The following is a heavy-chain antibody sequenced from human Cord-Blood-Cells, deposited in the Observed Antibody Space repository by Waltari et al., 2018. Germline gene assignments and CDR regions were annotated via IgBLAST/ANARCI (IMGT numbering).Heavy chain of an antibody. V-gene: IGHV4-59*11. D-gene: IGHD3-3*01. CDR1: GGSISSHY. CDR3: ARVEYYDCWSGYYYYYGMDV. CDR2: IYYSGST. Sequence: QVQLQESGPGLVKPSETLSLTCTVSGGSISSHYWSWIRQPPGKGLEGIGYIYYSGSTNYHPHLQSRVTRSVDTAKNQFSLKLSSVTAADTAVYYCARVEYYDCWSGYYYYYGMDVWGQGTTVTVSS. J-gene: IGHJ6*02.